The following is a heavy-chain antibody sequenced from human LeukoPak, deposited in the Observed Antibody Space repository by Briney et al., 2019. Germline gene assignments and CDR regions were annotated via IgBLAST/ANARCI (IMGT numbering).Heavy chain of an antibody. J-gene: IGHJ4*02. Sequence: SVKVSCKAAGGTFSSYTISWVRQAPGQGLEWMGRIIPILGIANYAQKFQGRVTITADKSTRTPYMELSSLRSDATAVYYCARDRGGGGYCSSTSCYSFDYWGQGTLVTVSS. CDR1: GGTFSSYT. CDR3: ARDRGGGGYCSSTSCYSFDY. CDR2: IIPILGIA. V-gene: IGHV1-69*04. D-gene: IGHD2-2*02.